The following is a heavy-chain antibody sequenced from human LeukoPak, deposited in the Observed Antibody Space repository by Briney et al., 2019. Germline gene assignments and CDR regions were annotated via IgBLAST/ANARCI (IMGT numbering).Heavy chain of an antibody. V-gene: IGHV3-21*01. CDR2: ISSSSSYI. D-gene: IGHD3-10*01. Sequence: GGSLRLSCAASGFTFSSYSMNWVRQAPGKGLEWVSSISSSSSYIYYADSVKGRFTISRDNAKNSLYLQMNSLRAEDTAVYYCARDRILYGSDAAFDYWGQGTLVTVSS. J-gene: IGHJ4*02. CDR3: ARDRILYGSDAAFDY. CDR1: GFTFSSYS.